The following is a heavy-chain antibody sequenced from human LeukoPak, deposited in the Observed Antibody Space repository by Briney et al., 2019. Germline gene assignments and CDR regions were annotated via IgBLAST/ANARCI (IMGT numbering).Heavy chain of an antibody. D-gene: IGHD7-27*01. Sequence: SLRLSCAASGFTFDDYAMHWVRQAPGKGLEWVSGISWNSGSIGYADSVKGRFTISRDNAKNSLYLQMNSLRAEDTALYYCAKDISPLLGYYFDYWGKGTMVTVSS. V-gene: IGHV3-9*01. CDR1: GFTFDDYA. CDR3: AKDISPLLGYYFDY. CDR2: ISWNSGSI. J-gene: IGHJ4*02.